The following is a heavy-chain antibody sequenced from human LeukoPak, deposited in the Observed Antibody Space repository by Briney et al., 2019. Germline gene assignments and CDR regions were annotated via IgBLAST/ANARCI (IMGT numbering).Heavy chain of an antibody. Sequence: GGSLRLSCAASGFAFSSYAMSWVRQAPGKGLEWLSTVSGGAGGTSYADSVKGRFTISRDNSKNTLFLQMNSLRAEDTAVYYCAKHQLQSTVLFDYWGQGTLVTVSS. CDR3: AKHQLQSTVLFDY. CDR1: GFAFSSYA. D-gene: IGHD4-11*01. V-gene: IGHV3-23*01. J-gene: IGHJ4*02. CDR2: VSGGAGGT.